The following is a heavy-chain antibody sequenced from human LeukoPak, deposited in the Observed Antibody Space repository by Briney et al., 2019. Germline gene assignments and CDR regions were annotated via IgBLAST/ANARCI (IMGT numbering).Heavy chain of an antibody. Sequence: SETLSLTCPVSGGSFSSGGYYWSWIRQHPGKGLEWIGYIYYSGSTYYNPSLKSRVTISVDTSKNQFSLKLSSVTAADTAVYYCARGNQLPSNWDYWGQGTLVTVSS. J-gene: IGHJ4*02. V-gene: IGHV4-31*03. CDR3: ARGNQLPSNWDY. D-gene: IGHD2-2*01. CDR1: GGSFSSGGYY. CDR2: IYYSGST.